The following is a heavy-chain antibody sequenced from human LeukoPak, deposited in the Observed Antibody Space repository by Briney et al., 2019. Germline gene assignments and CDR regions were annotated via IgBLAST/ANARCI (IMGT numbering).Heavy chain of an antibody. J-gene: IGHJ4*02. CDR3: ARIMITFGGVIVSHFDY. CDR2: ISAYNGNT. CDR1: GYTFTSYG. V-gene: IGHV1-18*01. Sequence: ASVKVSCKASGYTFTSYGISWVRQAPGQGLEWMGWISAYNGNTNYAQKLQGRVTMTTDTSTSTAYMELRSLRSDDTAVYYCARIMITFGGVIVSHFDYWGQGTLVTVSS. D-gene: IGHD3-16*02.